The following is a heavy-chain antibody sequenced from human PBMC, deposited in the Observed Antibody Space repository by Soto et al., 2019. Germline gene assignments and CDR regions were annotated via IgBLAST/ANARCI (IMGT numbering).Heavy chain of an antibody. V-gene: IGHV1-3*01. CDR1: GYTFTSYA. Sequence: ASVKVSCKASGYTFTSYAMHWVRQAPGQRLEWMRWINAGNGNTKYSQKFQGRVTITRDTSASTAYMELSSLRSEDTAVYYCARVKVGISAPFDYWGQGTLVTVSS. CDR2: INAGNGNT. J-gene: IGHJ4*02. D-gene: IGHD2-15*01. CDR3: ARVKVGISAPFDY.